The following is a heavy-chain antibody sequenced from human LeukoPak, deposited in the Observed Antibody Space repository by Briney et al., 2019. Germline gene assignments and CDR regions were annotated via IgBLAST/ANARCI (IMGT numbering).Heavy chain of an antibody. Sequence: PGGSLRLSCAASGFTFSSYSVNWVRQAPGKGLEWVSYISGNSRAIYYADSVKGRFTISRDNAKNSLYLQMSSLGDEDKAVYYCARDLARYFDLWGRGTQVTVSS. CDR1: GFTFSSYS. CDR3: ARDLARYFDL. V-gene: IGHV3-48*02. J-gene: IGHJ2*01. CDR2: ISGNSRAI.